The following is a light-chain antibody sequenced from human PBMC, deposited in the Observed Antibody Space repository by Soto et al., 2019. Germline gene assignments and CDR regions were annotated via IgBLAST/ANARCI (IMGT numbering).Light chain of an antibody. CDR2: GAS. Sequence: EIVLTQSPCTLSLSPEERATLSCRASQSVSSNLAWYQQKPGQAPRLLIYGASSRATGIPDRFSGSGSGTDFTLTISSLQSEDLAVYYCQQYNNWPWTFAQGTKVDIK. CDR1: QSVSSN. J-gene: IGKJ1*01. CDR3: QQYNNWPWT. V-gene: IGKV3D-15*01.